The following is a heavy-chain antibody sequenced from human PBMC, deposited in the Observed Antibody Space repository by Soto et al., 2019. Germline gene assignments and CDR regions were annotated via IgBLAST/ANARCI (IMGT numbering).Heavy chain of an antibody. CDR1: GFTYSSYG. D-gene: IGHD3-9*01. V-gene: IGHV3-33*01. CDR3: ARDAYDILTGYLYYYYGMDV. CDR2: IWYDGSNK. J-gene: IGHJ6*02. Sequence: QVQLVESGGGVVQPGRSLRLSCAASGFTYSSYGMHWVRQAPGKGLEWVAVIWYDGSNKYYADSVKGRFTISRDNSKNTLYLQMNSLRAEDTAVYYCARDAYDILTGYLYYYYGMDVWGQGTTVPVSS.